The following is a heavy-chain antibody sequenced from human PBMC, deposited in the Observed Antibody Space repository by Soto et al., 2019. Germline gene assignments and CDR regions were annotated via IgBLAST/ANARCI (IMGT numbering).Heavy chain of an antibody. V-gene: IGHV3-23*01. Sequence: GGSLRLCCAACGFTVSSYAMSWVRQAPGKGLEWVSAISGSGGSTYYADSVKGRFTISRDNSKNTLYLQMNSLRAEDTAVYYCAKPFRPKQQLFAFDIWGQGTMVTVSS. CDR3: AKPFRPKQQLFAFDI. D-gene: IGHD6-13*01. CDR1: GFTVSSYA. J-gene: IGHJ3*02. CDR2: ISGSGGST.